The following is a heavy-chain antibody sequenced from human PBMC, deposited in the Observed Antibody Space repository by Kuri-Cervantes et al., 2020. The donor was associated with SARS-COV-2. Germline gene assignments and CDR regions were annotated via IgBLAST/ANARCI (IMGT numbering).Heavy chain of an antibody. D-gene: IGHD3-22*01. V-gene: IGHV3-21*01. CDR3: ARELRHYYDSSGLCDY. J-gene: IGHJ4*02. Sequence: GGSLRLSCAASGFTFSSYWMSWARQAPGKGLEWVSSISSSSSYIYYADSVKGRFTISRDNAKNSLYLQMNSLRAEDTAVYYCARELRHYYDSSGLCDYWGQGTLVTVS. CDR1: GFTFSSYW. CDR2: ISSSSSYI.